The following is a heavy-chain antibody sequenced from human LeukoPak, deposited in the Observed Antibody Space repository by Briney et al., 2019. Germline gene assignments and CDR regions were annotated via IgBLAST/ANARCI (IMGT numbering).Heavy chain of an antibody. CDR2: ITHSGSS. Sequence: PSETLSLTCTVSGGSISSYYWSWIRQPPGKGLEWIGEITHSGSSNYNPSLESRLTISVDKSKNQFSLKLNSVTAADTAVYYCARDRQRSGWYGGGTFDIWGHGTMVTVSS. V-gene: IGHV4-34*01. CDR1: GGSISSYY. CDR3: ARDRQRSGWYGGGTFDI. D-gene: IGHD6-19*01. J-gene: IGHJ3*02.